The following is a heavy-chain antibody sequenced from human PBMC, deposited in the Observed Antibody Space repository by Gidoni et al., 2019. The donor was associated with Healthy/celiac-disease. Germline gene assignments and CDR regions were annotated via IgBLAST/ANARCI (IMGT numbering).Heavy chain of an antibody. CDR3: ARQARMVYARGVWTKNWFDP. CDR2: IYYSGST. D-gene: IGHD2-8*01. J-gene: IGHJ5*02. V-gene: IGHV4-39*01. CDR1: GGSISSSSYY. Sequence: QLQLQESGPGLVKPSETLSLTCTVSGGSISSSSYYWGWIRQPPGKGLEWIGSIYYSGSTYYNPSLKSRVTISVDTSKNQFSLKLSSVTAADTAVYYCARQARMVYARGVWTKNWFDPWGQGTLVTVSS.